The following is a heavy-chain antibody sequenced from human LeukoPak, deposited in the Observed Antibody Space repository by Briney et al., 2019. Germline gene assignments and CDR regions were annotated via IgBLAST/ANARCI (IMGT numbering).Heavy chain of an antibody. D-gene: IGHD5-12*01. CDR3: AREDLVGGAFDI. CDR2: IYYSGST. V-gene: IGHV4-59*01. CDR1: GGSISSYY. J-gene: IGHJ3*02. Sequence: PSETLSLTCTVSGGSISSYYWSWIRQPPGKGLEWIGYIYYSGSTNYNPSLKSRVTISVDTSKNQFSLKLSSVTAADTAVYYCAREDLVGGAFDIWGQGTMVTVSS.